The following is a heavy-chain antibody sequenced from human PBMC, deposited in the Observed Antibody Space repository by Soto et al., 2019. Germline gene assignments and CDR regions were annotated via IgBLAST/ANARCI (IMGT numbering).Heavy chain of an antibody. Sequence: QVQLVQSGAEVKKPGASVKVSCKASGYTFTNYGISWVRQAPGQGLEWMGWISAYNGNTNYAQKLQDRVTMTTDTSTSTAYMELRSLRSDDTAVYYCASGLTIFGVMSGMDVWGQGTTVTVSS. CDR2: ISAYNGNT. CDR3: ASGLTIFGVMSGMDV. D-gene: IGHD3-3*01. J-gene: IGHJ6*02. CDR1: GYTFTNYG. V-gene: IGHV1-18*01.